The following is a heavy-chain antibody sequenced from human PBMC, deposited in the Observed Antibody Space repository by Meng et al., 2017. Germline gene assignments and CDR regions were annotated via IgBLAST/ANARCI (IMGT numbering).Heavy chain of an antibody. CDR1: GFTFSSYW. Sequence: GESLKISCAASGFTFSSYWMHWVRQAPGKGLVWVSRINSDGSSTSYADSVKGRFTISRDNAKNTLYLQMNSLRAEDTAVYYCARDWNPWIQLWTTYYYYGMDVWGQGTSVPSP. CDR2: INSDGSST. V-gene: IGHV3-74*01. D-gene: IGHD5-18*01. J-gene: IGHJ6*02. CDR3: ARDWNPWIQLWTTYYYYGMDV.